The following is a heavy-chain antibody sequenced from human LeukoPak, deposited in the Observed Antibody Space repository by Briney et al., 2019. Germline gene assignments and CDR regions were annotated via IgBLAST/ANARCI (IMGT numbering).Heavy chain of an antibody. CDR3: ARGPGY. D-gene: IGHD3-16*01. J-gene: IGHJ4*02. V-gene: IGHV3-23*01. CDR1: GFTFRGYA. Sequence: RSGGSLRLSCAASGFTFRGYAMSWVRQAPGKGLEWVSVISGSGGSTFYADSVKGRFTISRDNSKNTLNLQMNSLRADDTAVYYCARGPGYWGQGTLVTVSS. CDR2: ISGSGGST.